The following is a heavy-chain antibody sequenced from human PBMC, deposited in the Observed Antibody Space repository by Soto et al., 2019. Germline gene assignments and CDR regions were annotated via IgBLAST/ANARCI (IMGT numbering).Heavy chain of an antibody. V-gene: IGHV4-30-4*01. D-gene: IGHD3-22*01. CDR2: IYYSGST. CDR3: ARDTMIVVDSRHRNCMDV. J-gene: IGHJ6*02. CDR1: GGSISSGDYY. Sequence: SETLSLTCTVSGGSISSGDYYWSWIRQPPGKVLEWIGYIYYSGSTYYNPSLKSRVTIAVDTSKNQFSLKLSSVTAADTAVYYCARDTMIVVDSRHRNCMDVWGQGTTVTVSS.